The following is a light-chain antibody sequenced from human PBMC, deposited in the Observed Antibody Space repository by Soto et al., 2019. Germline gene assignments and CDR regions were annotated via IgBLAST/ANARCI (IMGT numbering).Light chain of an antibody. CDR1: SGSIGSNY. CDR3: QSYDSSDVV. J-gene: IGLJ3*02. Sequence: NFMLTQPHSVSESPGKTVTISCTRSSGSIGSNYVQWFQQRPGSAPTTVIYDDDQRPSGVPDRFSGSIASSSNSASLTISGLKTEDESDYYCQSYDSSDVVFGGGTKLTVL. CDR2: DDD. V-gene: IGLV6-57*04.